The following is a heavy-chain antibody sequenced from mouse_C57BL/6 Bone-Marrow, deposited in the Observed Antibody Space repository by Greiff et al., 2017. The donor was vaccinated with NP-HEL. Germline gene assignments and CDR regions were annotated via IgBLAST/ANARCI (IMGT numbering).Heavy chain of an antibody. J-gene: IGHJ4*01. CDR2: INPSNGGT. D-gene: IGHD1-1*01. CDR1: GYTFTSYW. V-gene: IGHV1-53*01. Sequence: VQLQQPGTELVKPGASVKLSCKASGYTFTSYWMHWVKQRPGQGLEWIGNINPSNGGTNYNEKFKSKATLTVYKSSSTAYMQLSSLTSEDSAVYYCARRVGYYGYSMDYWGQGTSVTVSS. CDR3: ARRVGYYGYSMDY.